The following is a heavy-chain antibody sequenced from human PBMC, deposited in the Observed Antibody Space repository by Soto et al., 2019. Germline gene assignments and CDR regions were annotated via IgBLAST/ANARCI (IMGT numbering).Heavy chain of an antibody. CDR1: SFSGYY. V-gene: IGHV4-34*01. D-gene: IGHD4-17*01. CDR3: ARGRRLRPLSYYYGMDV. Sequence: SFSGYYWSWIRQPPGKGLEWIGEINHSGSTNYNPSLKSRVTISVDTSKNQFSLKLSSVTAADTAVYYCARGRRLRPLSYYYGMDVWGQGTTVTVSS. J-gene: IGHJ6*02. CDR2: INHSGST.